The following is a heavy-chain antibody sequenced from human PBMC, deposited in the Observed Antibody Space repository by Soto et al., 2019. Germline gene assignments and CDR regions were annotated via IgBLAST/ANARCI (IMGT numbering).Heavy chain of an antibody. D-gene: IGHD6-6*01. CDR1: GGSFSGYY. Sequence: SETLSLTCAVYGGSFSGYYWSWIRQPPGKGLEWIGEINHSGSTNYNPSLKSRVTISVDTSKNQFSLKLSSVTAADTALYYCAREYSSSYDYWGPGILVTVSS. V-gene: IGHV4-34*01. CDR3: AREYSSSYDY. CDR2: INHSGST. J-gene: IGHJ4*02.